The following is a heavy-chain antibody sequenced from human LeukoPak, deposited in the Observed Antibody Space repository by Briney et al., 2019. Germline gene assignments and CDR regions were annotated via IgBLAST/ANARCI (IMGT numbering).Heavy chain of an antibody. V-gene: IGHV4-4*07. D-gene: IGHD3-22*01. CDR2: IYTSGST. Sequence: SETLSLTCTVSGGSISSYYWSWIRQPAGKGLEWIGRIYTSGSTNYNPSLKSRVTMSVDASKNQFSLKLSSVTAADTAVYYCASGADYYDSSGYFDYWGQGTLVTVSS. J-gene: IGHJ4*02. CDR1: GGSISSYY. CDR3: ASGADYYDSSGYFDY.